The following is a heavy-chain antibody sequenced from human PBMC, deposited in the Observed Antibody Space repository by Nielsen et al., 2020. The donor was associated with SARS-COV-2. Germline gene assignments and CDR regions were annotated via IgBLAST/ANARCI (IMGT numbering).Heavy chain of an antibody. CDR3: ARARGAYGDYYYYYYTDV. Sequence: WIRQSPSRGLEWLGRTCYRSKWYNDYAVSVKSRITINPDTSKNQFSLHLNSVTPEDTAVYYCARARGAYGDYYYYYYTDVWGKGTSVTVSS. V-gene: IGHV6-1*01. J-gene: IGHJ6*03. D-gene: IGHD4-17*01. CDR2: TCYRSKWYN.